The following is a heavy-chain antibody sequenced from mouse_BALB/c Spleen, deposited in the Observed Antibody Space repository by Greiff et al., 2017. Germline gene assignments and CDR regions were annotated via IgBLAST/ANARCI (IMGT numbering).Heavy chain of an antibody. Sequence: DVKLVESGGGLVKPGGSLKLSCAASGFTFSSYDMSWVRQSPEKRLEWVAEISSGGSYTYYPDTVTGRFTISRDNAKNTLYLEMSSLRSEDTAMYYCARANYYGSSYGAMDYWGQGTSVTVSS. D-gene: IGHD1-1*01. CDR3: ARANYYGSSYGAMDY. CDR2: ISSGGSYT. J-gene: IGHJ4*01. V-gene: IGHV5-9-4*01. CDR1: GFTFSSYD.